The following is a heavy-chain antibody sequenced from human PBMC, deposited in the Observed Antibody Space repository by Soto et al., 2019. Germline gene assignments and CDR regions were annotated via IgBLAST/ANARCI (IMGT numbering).Heavy chain of an antibody. CDR3: ARDLGQQVISRAWFFDF. Sequence: ASVKVSCKASGYRFTSYGISWVRQAPGQGLEWMGWISGYNGNTDYAQELQGRVTMTTDTSTSTAYMELTSLRSDDTAVYYCARDLGQQVISRAWFFDFWGRGTLVTVS. CDR2: ISGYNGNT. CDR1: GYRFTSYG. J-gene: IGHJ2*01. V-gene: IGHV1-18*01. D-gene: IGHD6-13*01.